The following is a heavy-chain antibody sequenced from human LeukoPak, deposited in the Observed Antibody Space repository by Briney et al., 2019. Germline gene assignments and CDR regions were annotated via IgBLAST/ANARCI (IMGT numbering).Heavy chain of an antibody. CDR2: INPNSGGT. Sequence: ASVKVSCKASGYTFTGYYMHWVRQAPGQGLEWMGWINPNSGGTNYAQKFQGRVTMTRDTSISTAYMELSRLRSDDTAVYYCARDLYDSSGYWWYYYYYYMDVWGKGTTVTISS. V-gene: IGHV1-2*02. J-gene: IGHJ6*03. D-gene: IGHD3-22*01. CDR1: GYTFTGYY. CDR3: ARDLYDSSGYWWYYYYYYMDV.